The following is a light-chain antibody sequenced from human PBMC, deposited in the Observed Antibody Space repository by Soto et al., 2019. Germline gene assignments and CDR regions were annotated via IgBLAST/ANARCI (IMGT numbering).Light chain of an antibody. CDR2: AAS. V-gene: IGKV1-39*01. CDR1: QSISSY. J-gene: IGKJ1*01. CDR3: QQSYSTPWT. Sequence: DIQMTPSRSSLSASVVDRVTITCRASQSISSYLNWYQQKPGKAPKLLIYAASSLQSGVPSRFSGSGSGTDFTLTISSLQPEDFATYYCQQSYSTPWTFGQGTKVDIK.